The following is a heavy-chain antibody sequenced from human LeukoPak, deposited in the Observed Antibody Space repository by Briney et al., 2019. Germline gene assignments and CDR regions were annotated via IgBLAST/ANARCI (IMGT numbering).Heavy chain of an antibody. J-gene: IGHJ4*02. CDR1: GFTFSSYS. D-gene: IGHD3-10*01. V-gene: IGHV3-21*01. Sequence: GGSLRLSCAASGFTFSSYSMNWVRQAPGKGLEWVSSISSSSSYIYYADSVKGRFTISRDNAKNSLYLQMNSLRAEDTAVYYCAREHYGSGSYWVDYWGQGTLVTVSS. CDR3: AREHYGSGSYWVDY. CDR2: ISSSSSYI.